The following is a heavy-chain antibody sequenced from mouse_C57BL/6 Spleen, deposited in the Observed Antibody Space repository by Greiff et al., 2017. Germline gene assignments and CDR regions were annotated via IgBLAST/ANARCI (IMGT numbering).Heavy chain of an antibody. D-gene: IGHD3-2*02. CDR3: ARGDSSGPAWFAY. CDR2: IYPGDGDT. CDR1: GYAFSSSW. J-gene: IGHJ3*01. V-gene: IGHV1-82*01. Sequence: QVQLQQSGPELVKPGASVKISCKASGYAFSSSWMNWVKQRPGKGLEWIGRIYPGDGDTNSNGKFKGKATLTADKSSSTAYMQLSSLTSEDSAVYFCARGDSSGPAWFAYWGQGTLVTVSA.